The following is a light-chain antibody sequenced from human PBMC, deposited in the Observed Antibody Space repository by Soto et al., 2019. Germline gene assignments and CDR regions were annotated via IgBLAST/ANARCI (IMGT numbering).Light chain of an antibody. CDR3: GTWDSSLSAGV. J-gene: IGLJ3*02. CDR1: NIGSKS. V-gene: IGLV3-21*02. Sequence: SYELTQPPSVSVAPGQTARITCGGNNIGSKSVHWYQQKPGQAPVLVVYDDSDRPSGIPERFSGSNSGTSATLGVTGLQTGDEADYYCGTWDSSLSAGVFGGGTQLTVL. CDR2: DDS.